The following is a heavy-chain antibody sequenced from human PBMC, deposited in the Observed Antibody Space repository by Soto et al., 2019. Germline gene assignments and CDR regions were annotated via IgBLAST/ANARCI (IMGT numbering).Heavy chain of an antibody. Sequence: PGGSLRLSCVASGFTFSRHGLSWVRQAPGKGLEWVSTINPSGDSTFYADSVKGRFTICRDNSKNTVYLQMNSLSVGDTAVYLCAKVDVSTAGSFDYWGQGALATVSS. D-gene: IGHD6-13*01. CDR1: GFTFSRHG. V-gene: IGHV3-23*01. CDR3: AKVDVSTAGSFDY. CDR2: INPSGDST. J-gene: IGHJ4*02.